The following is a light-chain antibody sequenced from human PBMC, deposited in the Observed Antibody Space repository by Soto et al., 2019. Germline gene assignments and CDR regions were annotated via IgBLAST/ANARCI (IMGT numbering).Light chain of an antibody. CDR2: SAS. V-gene: IGKV1D-12*01. J-gene: IGKJ1*01. CDR1: RDISTW. Sequence: IQMTQSPSSVSASVGDRVTITCQASRDISTWVAWYQQKPGKAPKLLIYSASALKRGVPSRFSGSGSGTDFALTGSSLQPEDFATYYCQQADTFPWTFGQGTKVDIK. CDR3: QQADTFPWT.